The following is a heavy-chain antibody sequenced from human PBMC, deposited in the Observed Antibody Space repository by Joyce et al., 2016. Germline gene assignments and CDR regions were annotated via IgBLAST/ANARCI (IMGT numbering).Heavy chain of an antibody. Sequence: QVQLVQSGAEMKKPGASVKVSCRPSGYIFTASYIHWVRQAPGQGLEWMGWSKPKSGDTNYAQKFQGRVTMTRDTSISTAYMELSRLRSDDTAVYYCAKEGYCSSVTCYGNWFDPWGQGTLVTVSS. CDR3: AKEGYCSSVTCYGNWFDP. CDR2: SKPKSGDT. D-gene: IGHD2-2*01. CDR1: GYIFTASY. J-gene: IGHJ5*02. V-gene: IGHV1-2*02.